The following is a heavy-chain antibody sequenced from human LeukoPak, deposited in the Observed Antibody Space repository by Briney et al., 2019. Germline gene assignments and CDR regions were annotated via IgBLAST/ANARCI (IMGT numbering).Heavy chain of an antibody. CDR3: ARDYIVVVLAAGFDP. CDR1: GGSISSSSYY. CDR2: IYYSGST. V-gene: IGHV4-39*07. D-gene: IGHD2-2*01. J-gene: IGHJ5*02. Sequence: PSETLSLTCTVSGGSISSSSYYWGWIRQPPGKGLEWIGSIYYSGSTYYNPSLKSRVTISVDTSKNQFSLKLSSVTAADTAVYYCARDYIVVVLAAGFDPWGQGTLVTVSS.